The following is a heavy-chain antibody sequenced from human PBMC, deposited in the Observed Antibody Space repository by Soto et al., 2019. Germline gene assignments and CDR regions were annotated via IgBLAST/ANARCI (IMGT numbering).Heavy chain of an antibody. CDR2: IYHSGST. CDR1: SGSISSSNW. V-gene: IGHV4-4*02. D-gene: IGHD3-3*01. J-gene: IGHJ3*02. Sequence: SETLSLTCAVSSGSISSSNWWSWVRQPPGKGLEWIGEIYHSGSTNYNPSLKSRVTISVDKSKNQFSLKLSSVTAADTAVYYCASGYYDFWSGYFHRYAFDIWGQGTMVTVSS. CDR3: ASGYYDFWSGYFHRYAFDI.